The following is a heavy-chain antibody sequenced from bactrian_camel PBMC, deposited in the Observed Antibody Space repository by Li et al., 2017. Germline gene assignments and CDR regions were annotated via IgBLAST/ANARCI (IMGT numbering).Heavy chain of an antibody. Sequence: HVQLVESGGGSTQAGGSLRLSCAASGAVSGYIYRNKWMAWFRQAPGEERVLVASITRNGHTCTADSVKGRFIITRDSAKNILYLQMNSLKDEDTAVYYCALGSSASGWTALSAAAFQYWGQGTQVTVS. CDR3: ALGSSASGWTALSAAAFQY. D-gene: IGHD1*01. CDR2: ITRNGHT. CDR1: GAVSGYIYRNKW. J-gene: IGHJ4*01. V-gene: IGHV3S53*01.